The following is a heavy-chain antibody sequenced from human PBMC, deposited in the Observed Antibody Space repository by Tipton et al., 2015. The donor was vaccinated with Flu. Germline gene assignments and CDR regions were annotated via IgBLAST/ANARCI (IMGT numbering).Heavy chain of an antibody. Sequence: SLRLSCAASGFTVSSNYMSWVRQAPGKGLEWVSVIYSDGSTYYIDSVKGRFTISRDNSKNMLSLEMNSLRAEDTAVDYCARGQGANPWGQGTLVTVSS. CDR3: ARGQGANP. CDR2: IYSDGST. J-gene: IGHJ5*02. V-gene: IGHV3-53*01. CDR1: GFTVSSNY.